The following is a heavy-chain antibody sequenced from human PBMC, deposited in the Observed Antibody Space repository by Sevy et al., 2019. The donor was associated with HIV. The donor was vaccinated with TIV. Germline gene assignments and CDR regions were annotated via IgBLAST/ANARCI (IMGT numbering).Heavy chain of an antibody. Sequence: ASVKVSCEASGYTFTNYRIYWVRQAPGQGLEWMGWISPFNGDTNYVQKLQGRVTMITDTSTSTAYMELRSLRSDDTAVYYCARAYCSGGSCYSLAYWDQGTLVTVSS. V-gene: IGHV1-18*01. D-gene: IGHD2-15*01. J-gene: IGHJ4*02. CDR2: ISPFNGDT. CDR3: ARAYCSGGSCYSLAY. CDR1: GYTFTNYR.